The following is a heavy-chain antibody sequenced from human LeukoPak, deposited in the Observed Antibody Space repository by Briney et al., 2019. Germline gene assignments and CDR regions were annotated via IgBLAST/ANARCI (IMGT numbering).Heavy chain of an antibody. V-gene: IGHV4-59*01. CDR1: GGSISAYY. D-gene: IGHD6-13*01. Sequence: TPSETLSLTCTVSGGSISAYYWSWIRQPPGEGLEWIGYIYNSGSANYNPSLQSRVTILIDTSKKQFSLKVSSVTAADTAVYYCAREAAVGTGGFDYWGQGTLVTVSS. J-gene: IGHJ4*02. CDR2: IYNSGSA. CDR3: AREAAVGTGGFDY.